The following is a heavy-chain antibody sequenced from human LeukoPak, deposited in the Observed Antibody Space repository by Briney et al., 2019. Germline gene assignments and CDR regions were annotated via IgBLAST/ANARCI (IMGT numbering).Heavy chain of an antibody. CDR2: ISSSSSYI. J-gene: IGHJ3*02. V-gene: IGHV3-21*01. Sequence: GGSLRLSCAASGFTFSNAWMSWVRQAPGKGLEWVSSISSSSSYIYYADSVKGRFTISRDNAKNSLYLQMNSLRAEDTAVYYCARDYTMIVVFDAFDIWGQGTMVTVSS. CDR1: GFTFSNAW. D-gene: IGHD3-22*01. CDR3: ARDYTMIVVFDAFDI.